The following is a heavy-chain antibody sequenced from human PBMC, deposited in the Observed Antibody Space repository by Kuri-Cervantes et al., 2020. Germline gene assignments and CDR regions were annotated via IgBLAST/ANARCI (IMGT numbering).Heavy chain of an antibody. CDR3: ARDRARFLEWLLSPYYYYGMDV. CDR2: INPNSGGT. D-gene: IGHD3-3*01. Sequence: ASVKVSCKASGYTFTGYYMHWVRQAPGQGLEWRGWINPNSGGTNYAQKFQGRVTMTRDTSISTAYMELSRLRSDDTAVYYCARDRARFLEWLLSPYYYYGMDVWGQGTTVTVSS. CDR1: GYTFTGYY. J-gene: IGHJ6*02. V-gene: IGHV1-2*02.